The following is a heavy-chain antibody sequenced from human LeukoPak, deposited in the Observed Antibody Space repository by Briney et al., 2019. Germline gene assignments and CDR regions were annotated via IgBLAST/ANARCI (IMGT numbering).Heavy chain of an antibody. D-gene: IGHD2-15*01. CDR2: FSGSGGNT. Sequence: GSLRLSCAASGFTVSGTYMNWVRQAPGKGLEWVSTFSGSGGNTYYADSVKGRFIISRDNSKNTLYLQMNSLRAEDTAVYYCAKSGLNRFDYWGQGTLVTVSS. CDR1: GFTVSGTY. CDR3: AKSGLNRFDY. V-gene: IGHV3-23*01. J-gene: IGHJ4*02.